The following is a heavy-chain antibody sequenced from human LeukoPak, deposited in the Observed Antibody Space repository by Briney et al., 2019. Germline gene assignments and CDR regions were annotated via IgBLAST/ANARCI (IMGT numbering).Heavy chain of an antibody. CDR1: GFTFRSYW. V-gene: IGHV3-74*01. J-gene: IGHJ4*02. Sequence: GGSLRLSCVASGFTFRSYWMHWVRQVPGKGLVWVSLINSDGATSHADSVKGRFTISRDNAENTLYLQMNSLRAEDTAVYYCARSAADAFDYWGQGTLVTVSS. CDR2: INSDGAT. CDR3: ARSAADAFDY.